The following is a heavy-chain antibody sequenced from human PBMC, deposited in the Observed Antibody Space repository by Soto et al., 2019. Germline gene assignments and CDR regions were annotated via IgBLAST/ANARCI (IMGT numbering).Heavy chain of an antibody. Sequence: ASVKVSCKASGYTFTGYYMHWVRQAPGQGLEWMGWISPNIGGTNYAQKFQGWFTMTMDTSISTAYMELSRLRSDDTAVYYCARALGVTKGAFDIWGQGTMVTVSS. CDR2: ISPNIGGT. CDR1: GYTFTGYY. V-gene: IGHV1-2*04. J-gene: IGHJ3*02. CDR3: ARALGVTKGAFDI. D-gene: IGHD1-26*01.